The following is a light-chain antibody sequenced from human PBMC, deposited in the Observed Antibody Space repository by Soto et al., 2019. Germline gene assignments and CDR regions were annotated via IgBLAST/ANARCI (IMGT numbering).Light chain of an antibody. Sequence: QSALTQPPSASGSPGQSVTISCTGTSSDVGGYNYVSWYQQHPGKAPKLMIYEVSKRPSGVPDRFSGSKSGNTASLTVSGLQAEDEADYYCSSYAGKGYVFGTGTQLTVL. CDR2: EVS. CDR3: SSYAGKGYV. V-gene: IGLV2-8*01. CDR1: SSDVGGYNY. J-gene: IGLJ1*01.